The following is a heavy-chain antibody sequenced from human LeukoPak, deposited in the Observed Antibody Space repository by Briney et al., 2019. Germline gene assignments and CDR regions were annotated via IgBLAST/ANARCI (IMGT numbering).Heavy chain of an antibody. J-gene: IGHJ4*02. Sequence: VSSEKVSCKASGYTFTSYGISWVRQAPGQGLEWMGWVSAYNGNTNYAQKLQGRVTMTTDTSTSTAYMELRSLRSDDTAVYYCASGSGWYLFADYCGQGTLVTVSS. CDR3: ASGSGWYLFADY. CDR2: VSAYNGNT. D-gene: IGHD6-19*01. V-gene: IGHV1-18*01. CDR1: GYTFTSYG.